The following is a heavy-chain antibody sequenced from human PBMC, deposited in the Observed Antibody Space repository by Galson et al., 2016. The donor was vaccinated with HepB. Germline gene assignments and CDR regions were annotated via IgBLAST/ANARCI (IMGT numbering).Heavy chain of an antibody. V-gene: IGHV3-23*01. CDR1: GFTFSSYV. D-gene: IGHD2-2*01. J-gene: IGHJ4*02. Sequence: SLRLSCAASGFTFSSYVMSWVRQAPGKGLEWVSGISGSGGGTYDADSGKGRFTISRDNFRDTLYLHMNSLRAEDTAVYYWSKMPDAVVEPATFDYWGQGTLVTVSS. CDR2: ISGSGGGT. CDR3: SKMPDAVVEPATFDY.